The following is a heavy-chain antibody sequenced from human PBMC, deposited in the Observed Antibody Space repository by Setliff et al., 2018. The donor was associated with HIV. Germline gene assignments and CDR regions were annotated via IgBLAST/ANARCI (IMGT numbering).Heavy chain of an antibody. V-gene: IGHV3-66*02. CDR3: AKPRLYNSALEN. J-gene: IGHJ4*02. CDR2: IYSDGST. CDR1: GFTVSGSY. Sequence: HPGGSLRLSCAASGFTVSGSYMSWVRQAPGKGLEWVSTIYSDGSTYHADSVKGRFTLSRDNSKNTLYLQMNSLTPEDTAVYYCAKPRLYNSALENWGQGTLVTAPQ. D-gene: IGHD1-1*01.